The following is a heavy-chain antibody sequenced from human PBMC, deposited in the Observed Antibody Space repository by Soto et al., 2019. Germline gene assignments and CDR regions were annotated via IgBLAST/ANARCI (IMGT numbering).Heavy chain of an antibody. CDR1: GFTFSSYA. Sequence: SCAASGFTFSSYAMSWVRQAPGKGLEWVSAISGSGGSTYYADSVKGRFTISRDNSKNTLYLQMNSLRAEDTAVYYCAKSIDFWSGYYTGMDVWGQGTTVTVSS. D-gene: IGHD3-3*01. J-gene: IGHJ6*02. CDR3: AKSIDFWSGYYTGMDV. V-gene: IGHV3-23*01. CDR2: ISGSGGST.